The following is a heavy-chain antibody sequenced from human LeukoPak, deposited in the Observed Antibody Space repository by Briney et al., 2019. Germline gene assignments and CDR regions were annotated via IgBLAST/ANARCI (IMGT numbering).Heavy chain of an antibody. CDR3: ARWLGYCSGGSCLEADWFDP. CDR1: GYTFTSYG. Sequence: ASVKVSCKASGYTFTSYGISWVRQAPGQGLEWMGWISAYNGNTNYAQKLQGRVTMTTDTSTSTAYMEPRSLRSDDTAVYYCARWLGYCSGGSCLEADWFDPWGQGTLVTVSS. V-gene: IGHV1-18*04. CDR2: ISAYNGNT. D-gene: IGHD2-15*01. J-gene: IGHJ5*02.